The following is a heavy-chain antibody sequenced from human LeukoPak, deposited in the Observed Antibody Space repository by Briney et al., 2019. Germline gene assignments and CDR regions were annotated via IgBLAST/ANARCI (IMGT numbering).Heavy chain of an antibody. V-gene: IGHV3-21*04. CDR3: ARNSGSKERLEFDY. D-gene: IGHD1-26*01. Sequence: GGSLRLSCAASGFTFSSYAMSWVRQAPGKGLEWVSSISSSSSYIYYADSVKGRFTISRDNAKNSLYLQMNSLRAEDTALYYCARNSGSKERLEFDYWGQGTLVTVSS. CDR2: ISSSSSYI. CDR1: GFTFSSYA. J-gene: IGHJ4*02.